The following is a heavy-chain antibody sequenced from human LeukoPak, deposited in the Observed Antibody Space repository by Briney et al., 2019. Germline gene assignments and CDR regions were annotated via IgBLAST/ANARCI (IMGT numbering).Heavy chain of an antibody. CDR3: ARRPSSSGGYYYYYMDV. Sequence: SETLSLTCTVSGGSISSGSYYWSWIRQPAGKGLEWIGRIYTSGSTNYNPSLKSRVTISVDTSKNQFSLKLSSVTAADTAVYYCARRPSSSGGYYYYYMDVWGKGTTVTVSS. CDR1: GGSISSGSYY. CDR2: IYTSGST. J-gene: IGHJ6*03. V-gene: IGHV4-61*02. D-gene: IGHD6-6*01.